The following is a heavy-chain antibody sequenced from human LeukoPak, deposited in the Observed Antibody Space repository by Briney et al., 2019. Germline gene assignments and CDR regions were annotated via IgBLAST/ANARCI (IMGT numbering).Heavy chain of an antibody. J-gene: IGHJ4*02. Sequence: GASVKVSCKASGYTFNSSYMHWVRQAHGQGLEWMGVINPSDDSTRYAQKFQGRVTMTKDTSTNTVYMHLSSLSSDDTAVYYCARAYYESSAYRHAVYFDYWGQGTLVTVSS. CDR2: INPSDDST. D-gene: IGHD3-22*01. CDR3: ARAYYESSAYRHAVYFDY. CDR1: GYTFNSSY. V-gene: IGHV1-46*02.